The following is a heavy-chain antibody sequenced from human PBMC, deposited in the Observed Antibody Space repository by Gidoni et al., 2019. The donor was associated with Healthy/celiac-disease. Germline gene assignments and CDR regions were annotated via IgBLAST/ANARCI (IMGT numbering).Heavy chain of an antibody. Sequence: QVQLVASGGGVVQPGRSLSLSCAASGFTFSRYAMHWVRQAPGKGLEWVAVISYDGSNKYYADSVKGRFTISRDNSKNTLYLQMNSLRAEDTAVYYCARGGPYCSGGSCRGQNWFDPWGQGTLVTVSS. V-gene: IGHV3-30*04. CDR3: ARGGPYCSGGSCRGQNWFDP. CDR1: GFTFSRYA. J-gene: IGHJ5*02. D-gene: IGHD2-15*01. CDR2: ISYDGSNK.